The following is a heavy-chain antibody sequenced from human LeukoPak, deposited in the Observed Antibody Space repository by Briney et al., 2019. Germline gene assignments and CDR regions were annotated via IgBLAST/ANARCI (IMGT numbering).Heavy chain of an antibody. Sequence: GGSLRLSCAASGFTFSSYDMHWVRQAPGKGLEWVAFISSDGSIKHYVDSVKGRFTISRDNSKNTLYLQMNSLRAEDTAVYYCAKSKTDADYDSSGYEYYFDYWGQGTLVTVSS. V-gene: IGHV3-30*02. J-gene: IGHJ4*02. D-gene: IGHD3-22*01. CDR1: GFTFSSYD. CDR3: AKSKTDADYDSSGYEYYFDY. CDR2: ISSDGSIK.